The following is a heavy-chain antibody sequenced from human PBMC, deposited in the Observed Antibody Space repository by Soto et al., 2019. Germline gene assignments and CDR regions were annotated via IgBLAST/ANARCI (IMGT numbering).Heavy chain of an antibody. Sequence: SETLSLTCTVSGGSISSYYWSWIRQPPGKGLEWIGYIYYSGSANYNPSLKSRVTISVDTSKNQFSLKLSSVTAADTAVYYCARYAGVGATPYYFDPWGQGTLVTVSS. CDR1: GGSISSYY. D-gene: IGHD1-26*01. CDR3: ARYAGVGATPYYFDP. CDR2: IYYSGSA. V-gene: IGHV4-59*01. J-gene: IGHJ4*02.